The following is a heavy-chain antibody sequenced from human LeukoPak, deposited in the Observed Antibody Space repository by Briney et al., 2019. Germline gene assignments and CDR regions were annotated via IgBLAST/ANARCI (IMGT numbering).Heavy chain of an antibody. J-gene: IGHJ3*02. D-gene: IGHD5-24*01. CDR2: FYTSGNT. Sequence: SETLSLTCSVSGTSITPYSWSWIRLPPGRGLEWIGYFYTSGNTHQNPSLKSRVTMSIDASKNQFSLRLSSMTAADTAVYYCARHRAEMATITDDTFDMWGQGTMVTVSS. CDR1: GTSITPYS. V-gene: IGHV4-4*09. CDR3: ARHRAEMATITDDTFDM.